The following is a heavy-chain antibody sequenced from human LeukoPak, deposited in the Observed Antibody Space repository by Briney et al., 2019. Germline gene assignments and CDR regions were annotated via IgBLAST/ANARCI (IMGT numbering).Heavy chain of an antibody. CDR3: ARGSHSSFDY. D-gene: IGHD3-10*01. Sequence: SQTLSLTCAISGDSLSNNNVAWNWIRQSPSRGLEWLGRTYYRPKFNTDYAVSVKSQIAINSDTFKNQFSPQLISVTPEDTGVYYCARGSHSSFDYWGQGTLVTVSS. CDR1: GDSLSNNNVA. V-gene: IGHV6-1*01. J-gene: IGHJ4*02. CDR2: TYYRPKFNT.